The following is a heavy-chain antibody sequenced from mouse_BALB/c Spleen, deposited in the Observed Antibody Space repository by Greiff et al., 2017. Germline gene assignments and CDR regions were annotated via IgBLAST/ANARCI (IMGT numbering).Heavy chain of an antibody. V-gene: IGHV1-63*02. CDR3: ARTPPYYGSSSGVDY. CDR1: GYTFTNYW. CDR2: IYPGGGYT. Sequence: QVQLQQSGAELVRPGTSVKISCKASGYTFTNYWLGWVKQRPGHGLEWIGDIYPGGGYTNYNEKFKGKATLTADTSSSTAYMQLSSLTSEDSAVYFCARTPPYYGSSSGVDYWGQGTTLTVSS. D-gene: IGHD1-1*01. J-gene: IGHJ2*01.